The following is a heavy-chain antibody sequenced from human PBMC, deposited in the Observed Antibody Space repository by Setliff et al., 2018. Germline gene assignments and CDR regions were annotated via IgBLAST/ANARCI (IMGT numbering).Heavy chain of an antibody. V-gene: IGHV3-21*01. CDR1: GFTFSSYS. Sequence: PGGSLRLSCAASGFTFSSYSMNWVRQAPGKGLEWVSSISSSSSYIYYADSVKGRFTISRDNAKNSLYLQMNSLRAEDTAVYYCARGLSSSWYLYYYGMDVWGQGTTVTVSS. D-gene: IGHD6-13*01. CDR3: ARGLSSSWYLYYYGMDV. CDR2: ISSSSSYI. J-gene: IGHJ6*02.